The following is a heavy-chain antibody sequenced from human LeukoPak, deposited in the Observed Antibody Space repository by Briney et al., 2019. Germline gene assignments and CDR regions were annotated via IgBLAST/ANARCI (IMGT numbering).Heavy chain of an antibody. D-gene: IGHD2-15*01. CDR2: IRYDGNNR. Sequence: GGSLRLSCIGSGFNFTYYAIYWVRQAPGKGLEWVAFIRYDGNNRYYADSVKGRFTISRDNSKNTLYLQMNSLRVEDTALYYCAKDQVVPNYYYMDVWGKGTTVTVSS. J-gene: IGHJ6*03. CDR3: AKDQVVPNYYYMDV. V-gene: IGHV3-30*02. CDR1: GFNFTYYA.